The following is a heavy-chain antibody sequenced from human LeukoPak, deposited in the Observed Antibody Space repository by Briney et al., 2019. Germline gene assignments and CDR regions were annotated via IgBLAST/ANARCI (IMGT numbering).Heavy chain of an antibody. CDR3: ARDNWGTTNGVDGFDI. D-gene: IGHD7-27*01. Sequence: PGGSLRLSCAASGFTFSTYCLTWVRQAQGKGLEWVASIKQDGSEERYVDSVKGRFTISRDNAKNSLYLQMNSLRAEDTAVYYCARDNWGTTNGVDGFDIWGQGTMVTVSS. J-gene: IGHJ3*02. CDR2: IKQDGSEE. V-gene: IGHV3-7*05. CDR1: GFTFSTYC.